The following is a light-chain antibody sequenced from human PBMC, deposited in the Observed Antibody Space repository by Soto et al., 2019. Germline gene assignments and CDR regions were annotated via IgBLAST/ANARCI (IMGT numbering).Light chain of an antibody. J-gene: IGKJ4*01. CDR2: DAS. Sequence: EIVLTQSPATLSLSPGERATLSCRASQSVSSYLAWYQQKPGQAPRLLIYDASNRATDIPARFSGSGSGTDFTLTISSLEPEAFAVYYCQQRSNWQRLTFGGGTKVEIK. CDR1: QSVSSY. CDR3: QQRSNWQRLT. V-gene: IGKV3-11*01.